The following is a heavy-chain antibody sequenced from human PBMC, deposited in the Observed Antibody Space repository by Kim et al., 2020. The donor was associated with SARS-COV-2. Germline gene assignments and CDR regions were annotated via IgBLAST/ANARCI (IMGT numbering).Heavy chain of an antibody. CDR2: ISGSGGST. J-gene: IGHJ3*02. CDR1: GITFSSYA. CDR3: AKDSSQQLVWGAFDI. D-gene: IGHD6-13*01. Sequence: GGSLRLSCAASGITFSSYAMSWVRQAPGKGLEWVSGISGSGGSTYYADSVKGRLTISRDNSKNTLYLQLNSLRAEDTAVYYCAKDSSQQLVWGAFDIWGQGTMVTVSS. V-gene: IGHV3-23*01.